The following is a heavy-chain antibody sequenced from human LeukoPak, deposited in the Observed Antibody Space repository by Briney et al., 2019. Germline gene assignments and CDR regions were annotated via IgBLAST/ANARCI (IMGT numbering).Heavy chain of an antibody. D-gene: IGHD3-22*01. J-gene: IGHJ4*02. Sequence: PGASLRLSCAASGFTFNNYGMHWVRQAPDEGLEWVAFISYDGNNQYYADSVKGRFTISRDNSKNTLYLQTNSLRPEDTAVYYCAKTVNFYDSRRLDYWGQGGLVTVSS. CDR2: ISYDGNNQ. CDR1: GFTFNNYG. V-gene: IGHV3-30*18. CDR3: AKTVNFYDSRRLDY.